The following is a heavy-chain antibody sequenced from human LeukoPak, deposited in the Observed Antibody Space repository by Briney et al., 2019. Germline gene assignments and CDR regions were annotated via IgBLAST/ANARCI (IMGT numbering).Heavy chain of an antibody. V-gene: IGHV3-64*01. CDR3: AREDYYDSSGYYPLGAFDI. Sequence: GGSLRLSCAASGFTFSSYWMSWVRQAPGKGLEYVSAISSNGGSTYYANSVKGRFTISRDNSKNTLYLQMGSLRAEDMAVYYCAREDYYDSSGYYPLGAFDIWGQGTMVTVSS. CDR2: ISSNGGST. D-gene: IGHD3-22*01. J-gene: IGHJ3*02. CDR1: GFTFSSYW.